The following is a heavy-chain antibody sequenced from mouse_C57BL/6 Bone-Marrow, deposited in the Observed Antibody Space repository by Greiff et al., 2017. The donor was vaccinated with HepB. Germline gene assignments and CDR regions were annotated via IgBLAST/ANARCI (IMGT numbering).Heavy chain of an antibody. Sequence: QVQLKQPGAELVKPGASVKVSCKASGYTFTSYWMHWVKQRPGQGLEWIGRIHPSDSDTNYNQKFKGKATLTVDKSSSTAYMQLSSLTSEDSAVYYCAISDYDCYYAMDYWGQGTSVTVSS. V-gene: IGHV1-74*01. D-gene: IGHD2-4*01. CDR1: GYTFTSYW. CDR2: IHPSDSDT. J-gene: IGHJ4*01. CDR3: AISDYDCYYAMDY.